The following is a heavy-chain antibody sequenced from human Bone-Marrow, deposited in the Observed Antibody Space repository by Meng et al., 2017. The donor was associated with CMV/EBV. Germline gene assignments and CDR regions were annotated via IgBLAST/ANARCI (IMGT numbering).Heavy chain of an antibody. CDR3: AVSGSRADY. CDR2: INPNSGGT. J-gene: IGHJ4*02. V-gene: IGHV1-2*02. D-gene: IGHD6-13*01. CDR1: GYTFTSYA. Sequence: ASVKVSCKASGYTFTSYAISWVRQAPGQGLEWMGWINPNSGGTNYAQKFQGRVTMTRDTSISTAYMELSRLRSDDTAVYYCAVSGSRADYWGQGTLVTVSS.